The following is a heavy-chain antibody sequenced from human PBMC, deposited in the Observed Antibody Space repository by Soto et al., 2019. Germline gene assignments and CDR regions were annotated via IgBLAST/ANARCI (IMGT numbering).Heavy chain of an antibody. Sequence: ELQLVESGGGLVKPGESLRLSCAASGFTFRSYTMNWLRQAPGKGLEWVSSITWNSEYIYYADSVNGRFTISRDNAKNSLYLQMNSLRTEDTAVYYCAREKDSGYELDYWGQGTLVSVSS. CDR1: GFTFRSYT. J-gene: IGHJ4*02. CDR2: ITWNSEYI. D-gene: IGHD5-12*01. V-gene: IGHV3-21*01. CDR3: AREKDSGYELDY.